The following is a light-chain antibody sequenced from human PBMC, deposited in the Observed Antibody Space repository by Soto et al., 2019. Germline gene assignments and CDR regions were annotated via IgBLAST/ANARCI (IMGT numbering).Light chain of an antibody. V-gene: IGKV2-24*01. J-gene: IGKJ5*01. CDR3: IQSTQFST. CDR1: RSIVASAGHAY. Sequence: EIVLTQTPLLSPVTLVQPASLSCRSSRSIVASAGHAYLTWLHQRPGQPPRPLIYKVSQRLSGVPDRFSGSGAGTDFTLHISRVEAEDVGTYFCIQSTQFSTFGQGTLLEIK. CDR2: KVS.